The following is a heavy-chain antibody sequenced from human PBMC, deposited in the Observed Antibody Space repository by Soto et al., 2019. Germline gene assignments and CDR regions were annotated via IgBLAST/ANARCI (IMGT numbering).Heavy chain of an antibody. D-gene: IGHD4-17*01. CDR3: AREDYANHYYYYYGMDV. V-gene: IGHV3-33*01. CDR2: IWYDGSNK. J-gene: IGHJ6*02. Sequence: QVQLVESGGGVVQPGRSLRLSCAASGFTFSSYGMHWVRQAPGKGLEWVAVIWYDGSNKYYADSVKGRFTISRDNSKNTLYLQMNSLRAEDTAVYYCAREDYANHYYYYYGMDVWGQGTTVTVSS. CDR1: GFTFSSYG.